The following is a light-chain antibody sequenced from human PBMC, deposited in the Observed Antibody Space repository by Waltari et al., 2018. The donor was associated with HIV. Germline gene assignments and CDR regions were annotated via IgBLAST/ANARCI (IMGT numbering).Light chain of an antibody. CDR1: NIGSKS. CDR3: GTWDSTLSAYV. J-gene: IGLJ1*01. V-gene: IGLV3-21*02. CDR2: DDS. Sequence: SYVLTQPPSVSVAPGQTARITCGGNNIGSKSVHWYQQKPGQAPVLVVYDDSDRPSRIPERFSGSNAGNTATLDITGLQTGDEADFYCGTWDSTLSAYVFGTGTKVTVL.